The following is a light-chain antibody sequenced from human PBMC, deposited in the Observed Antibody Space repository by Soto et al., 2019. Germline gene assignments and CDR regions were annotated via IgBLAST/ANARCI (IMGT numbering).Light chain of an antibody. CDR3: QQYGSSPGT. V-gene: IGKV3-20*01. CDR2: GAS. CDR1: QSVTSTY. J-gene: IGKJ1*01. Sequence: EIVLTQSPGTLSLSPGEGATLSCRASQSVTSTYLAWYQQKPGQAPRLLMYGASSRATGIPDRFSGSGSGTDFTLTISRLEPEDFAVYYCQQYGSSPGTFGQGTKVDIK.